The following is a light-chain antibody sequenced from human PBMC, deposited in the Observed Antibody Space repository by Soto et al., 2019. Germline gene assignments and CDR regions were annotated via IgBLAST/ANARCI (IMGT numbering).Light chain of an antibody. V-gene: IGKV3-15*01. CDR1: QVVTTN. CDR2: DAS. Sequence: EIVMTQSPDTLSLSPGERATLSCRASQVVTTNLAWYQQKPGQAPRLLIYDASTRAAGIPARFSGSGSGAAFTLTISSLQSEDFSVYYCQQYSNWPPITFGQGTRLEMK. CDR3: QQYSNWPPIT. J-gene: IGKJ5*01.